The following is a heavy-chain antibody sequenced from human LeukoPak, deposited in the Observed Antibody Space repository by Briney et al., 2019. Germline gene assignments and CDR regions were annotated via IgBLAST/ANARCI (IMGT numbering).Heavy chain of an antibody. CDR2: ISGSGGTT. CDR3: AKDGYDYDSSYSYFDY. V-gene: IGHV3-23*01. J-gene: IGHJ4*02. Sequence: GGSLRLSCAVSGFTFSNYAMSWVRQAPGKGLEWVSGISGSGGTTYHADSVKGRFTISRDNSKNTLYLQMNTLRAEDTAVYYCAKDGYDYDSSYSYFDYWGQGTLVTVSS. D-gene: IGHD3-22*01. CDR1: GFTFSNYA.